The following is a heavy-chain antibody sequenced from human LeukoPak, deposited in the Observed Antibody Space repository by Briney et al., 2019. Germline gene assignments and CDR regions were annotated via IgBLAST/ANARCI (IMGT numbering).Heavy chain of an antibody. Sequence: VASVKVSCKASGYTFTGYYMHWVRQAPGQGLEWMGWINPNSGGTNYAQKFQGRVTMTRDTSISTAYMELSRLRSDDTAVYYCARDSVPYIAARLYYYYYMDVWGKGTTVTVSS. J-gene: IGHJ6*03. CDR2: INPNSGGT. D-gene: IGHD6-6*01. V-gene: IGHV1-2*02. CDR1: GYTFTGYY. CDR3: ARDSVPYIAARLYYYYYMDV.